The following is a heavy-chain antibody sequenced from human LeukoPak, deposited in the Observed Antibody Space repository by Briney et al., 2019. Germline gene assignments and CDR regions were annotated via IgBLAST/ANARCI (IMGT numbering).Heavy chain of an antibody. V-gene: IGHV3-30*18. J-gene: IGHJ4*02. CDR3: AKAGGAYSSTYYFHY. Sequence: GGSLRLSCAVSGFTFSNYGMHWVRQAPGKGLEWVADISYDGSKKYYADSVKGRFTISRDNSKNTLYLQMNSLRAEDTAVYYCAKAGGAYSSTYYFHYWGQGTLVTVSS. CDR1: GFTFSNYG. CDR2: ISYDGSKK. D-gene: IGHD6-6*01.